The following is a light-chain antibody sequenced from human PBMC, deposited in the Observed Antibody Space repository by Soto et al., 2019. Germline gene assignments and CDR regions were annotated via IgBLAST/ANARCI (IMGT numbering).Light chain of an antibody. J-gene: IGLJ1*01. CDR2: AVS. CDR1: SSDVGRYSY. CDR3: IAYTGSSTSYV. Sequence: QSVLTQPRSVSGSPGQSVSISCTGTSSDVGRYSYVSWYQQHPGKAPKLMIYAVSSRPSGVSSRFSGSKSGNTASLTISGLQPQDEADYYCIAYTGSSTSYVFGSGTKVTVL. V-gene: IGLV2-14*01.